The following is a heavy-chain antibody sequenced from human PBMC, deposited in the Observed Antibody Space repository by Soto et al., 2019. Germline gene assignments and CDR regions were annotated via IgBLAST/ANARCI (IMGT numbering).Heavy chain of an antibody. CDR3: AREGSSPSGGMDV. CDR1: GGSISSYY. Sequence: SETLFLTCTVSGGSISSYYWTWIQQPPGKGLEWIGYIYYSGSTNYNPSLKSRVTISVDTSKNQFSLKLSSVTAADTAVHYSAREGSSPSGGMDVWGQGTTVTVSS. V-gene: IGHV4-59*01. J-gene: IGHJ6*02. CDR2: IYYSGST. D-gene: IGHD6-6*01.